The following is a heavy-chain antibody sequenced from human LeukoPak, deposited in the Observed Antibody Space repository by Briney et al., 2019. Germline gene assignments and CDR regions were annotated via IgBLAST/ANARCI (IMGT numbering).Heavy chain of an antibody. CDR2: ISYDGSNK. V-gene: IGHV3-30*04. Sequence: PGRSLRLSCAASGFTFSSYAMHWVRQAPGKGLEWVAVISYDGSNKYYADSVKGRFTISRDNSKNTLYLQMNSLRAEDTAVYYCARDKSSSWYINWFDPWGQGTLATVSS. CDR1: GFTFSSYA. J-gene: IGHJ5*02. D-gene: IGHD6-13*01. CDR3: ARDKSSSWYINWFDP.